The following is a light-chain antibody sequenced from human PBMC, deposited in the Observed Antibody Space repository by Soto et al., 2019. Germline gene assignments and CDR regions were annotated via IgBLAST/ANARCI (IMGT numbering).Light chain of an antibody. V-gene: IGKV3-11*01. Sequence: EIVSRQSPVTLSLSPGERATLSCRASQSVSIYLAWYQQKPGQAPGLLIYDASNRATGVPARFSGSGSGTDFTLTISSLEPEDFAVYYCQHRKDWQVTFGQGTRLEIK. CDR2: DAS. J-gene: IGKJ5*01. CDR1: QSVSIY. CDR3: QHRKDWQVT.